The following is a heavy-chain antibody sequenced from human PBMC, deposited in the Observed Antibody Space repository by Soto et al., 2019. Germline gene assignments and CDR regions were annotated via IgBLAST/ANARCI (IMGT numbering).Heavy chain of an antibody. CDR2: INYSGTT. CDR1: GVSITNSNYY. V-gene: IGHV4-39*01. Sequence: SETLSLTCTVSGVSITNSNYYWALLRQSPGKGPEWIGSINYSGTTYFNPSLKSRVTMSVDSSTNQFSLKLSSVTAADTAVYYCARVVDRQLGSAFFGTFDIWGQGTMVTVSS. J-gene: IGHJ3*02. CDR3: ARVVDRQLGSAFFGTFDI. D-gene: IGHD5-12*01.